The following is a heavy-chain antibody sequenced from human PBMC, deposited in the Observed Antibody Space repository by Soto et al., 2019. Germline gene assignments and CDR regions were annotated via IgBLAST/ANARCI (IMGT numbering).Heavy chain of an antibody. CDR3: ARVDGDFYDYYYGMDV. J-gene: IGHJ6*02. CDR1: GYTFTSYD. D-gene: IGHD4-17*01. CDR2: MNPNSGNT. Sequence: QVQLVQSGAEVKKPGASVKVSCKASGYTFTSYDINWVRQATGQGLEWMGWMNPNSGNTGYAQKFQGRVTMTRNTSISTAYMELSSLRSEDTAVYYCARVDGDFYDYYYGMDVWGQGTTVTVSS. V-gene: IGHV1-8*01.